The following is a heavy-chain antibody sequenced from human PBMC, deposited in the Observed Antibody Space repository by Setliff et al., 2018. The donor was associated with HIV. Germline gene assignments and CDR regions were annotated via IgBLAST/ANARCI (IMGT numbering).Heavy chain of an antibody. Sequence: ASVKVSCKASGYTFTSYGISWVRQAPGQGLEWMGWISAYNGNTNYAQKLQGRVTMTTDTSTSTAYMELRSLRSDDAAVYYCAKIAQPDYYDSSGYYPRGAFDIWGQGTMVT. V-gene: IGHV1-18*01. D-gene: IGHD3-22*01. CDR3: AKIAQPDYYDSSGYYPRGAFDI. CDR2: ISAYNGNT. CDR1: GYTFTSYG. J-gene: IGHJ3*02.